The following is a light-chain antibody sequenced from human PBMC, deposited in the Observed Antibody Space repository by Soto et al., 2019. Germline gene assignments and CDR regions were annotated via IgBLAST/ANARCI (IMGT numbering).Light chain of an antibody. CDR3: QQYDSSPRT. CDR1: QSFSSRY. CDR2: GTS. Sequence: EIVLTQSPGTLSLSPGERATVSCRASQSFSSRYLAWYQQKLGQAPRLLIYGTSSRATGVPDRFSGSGSGTDFTLTISRLEPEDFAVYYCQQYDSSPRTFGQGTKVEIK. J-gene: IGKJ1*01. V-gene: IGKV3-20*01.